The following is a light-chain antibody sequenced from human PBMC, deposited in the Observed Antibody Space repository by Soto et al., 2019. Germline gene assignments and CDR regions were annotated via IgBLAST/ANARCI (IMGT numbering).Light chain of an antibody. J-gene: IGKJ1*01. CDR2: LGS. V-gene: IGKV2-28*01. Sequence: DVLRTQSPLSLPVTPVEPASVSCRSSQSLLHSNGYNYLDWYLQKPGQSPQLLIYLGSNRASGVPDRFSGSGSGTDFTLKISRVEAEDVGVYYCMQPLQSWTFGQGTKVAI. CDR3: MQPLQSWT. CDR1: QSLLHSNGYNY.